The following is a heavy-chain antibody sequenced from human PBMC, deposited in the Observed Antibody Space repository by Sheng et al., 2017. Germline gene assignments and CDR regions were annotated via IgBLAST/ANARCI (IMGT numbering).Heavy chain of an antibody. CDR1: GFTFSSYG. V-gene: IGHV3-30*18. Sequence: QVQLVESGGGVVQPGRSLRLSCAASGFTFSSYGMHWVRQAPGKGLEWVAVISYDGSNKYYADSVKGRFTISRDNSKNTLYLQMNSLRAEDTAVYYCAKVPPGGIQLWLDYWGQGTLVTVSS. D-gene: IGHD5-18*01. CDR2: ISYDGSNK. CDR3: AKVPPGGIQLWLDY. J-gene: IGHJ4*02.